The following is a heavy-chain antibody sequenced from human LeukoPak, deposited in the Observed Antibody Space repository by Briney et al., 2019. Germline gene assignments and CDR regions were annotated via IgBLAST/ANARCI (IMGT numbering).Heavy chain of an antibody. V-gene: IGHV1-2*02. D-gene: IGHD6-13*01. CDR3: ARDQAIGGSWYPNFDY. Sequence: ASVNVSREASGYTFTGYYMHWVRRAPGQGCEWMRWINPNSGGTNYAQKFQGRVTMNRDTSISTAYMELSRLRCDDAAVYYCARDQAIGGSWYPNFDYWGQGTLVTVSS. J-gene: IGHJ4*02. CDR2: INPNSGGT. CDR1: GYTFTGYY.